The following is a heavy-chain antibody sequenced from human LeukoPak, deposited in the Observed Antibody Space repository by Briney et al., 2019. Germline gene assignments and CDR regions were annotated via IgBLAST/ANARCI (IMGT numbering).Heavy chain of an antibody. D-gene: IGHD3-22*01. Sequence: GGSLRLSCAASGFTFSSYGMSWVRQAPGKGLEWVSAISGSGGSTYYADSVKGRFTISRDNSKKTLYLQMNSLRAEDTAVYYCARETHYDSSGYHNDYWGQGTLVTVSS. J-gene: IGHJ4*02. CDR1: GFTFSSYG. CDR2: ISGSGGST. CDR3: ARETHYDSSGYHNDY. V-gene: IGHV3-23*01.